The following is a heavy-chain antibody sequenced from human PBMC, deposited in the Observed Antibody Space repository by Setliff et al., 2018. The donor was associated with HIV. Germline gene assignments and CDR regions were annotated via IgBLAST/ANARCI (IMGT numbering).Heavy chain of an antibody. J-gene: IGHJ4*02. Sequence: SGPTLVNPTGTLTLTCNFSGFSLSSAGMAVGWIRQPPGKALEWLALIYWNNQKRYSPSLKTRLNIVADSSKNQVVLKLTNMDPVDTATYFCAHSYHIDSSGLQEFDVWGQGTPVTVSS. CDR2: IYWNNQK. CDR3: AHSYHIDSSGLQEFDV. V-gene: IGHV2-5*01. D-gene: IGHD6-19*01. CDR1: GFSLSSAGMA.